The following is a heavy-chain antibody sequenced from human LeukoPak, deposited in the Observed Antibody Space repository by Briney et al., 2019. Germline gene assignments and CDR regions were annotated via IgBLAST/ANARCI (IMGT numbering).Heavy chain of an antibody. CDR3: ARWGSIAVARFDY. CDR2: ICYTGST. Sequence: SETLSLTCTVSGGSISSYYWSWIRQPPGKGLEWIGYICYTGSTNYNPSLTSRVNISVDTSKNQFSLNLTSVTAADTAVYYCARWGSIAVARFDYWGQGTLVTVSS. D-gene: IGHD6-6*01. CDR1: GGSISSYY. J-gene: IGHJ4*02. V-gene: IGHV4-59*01.